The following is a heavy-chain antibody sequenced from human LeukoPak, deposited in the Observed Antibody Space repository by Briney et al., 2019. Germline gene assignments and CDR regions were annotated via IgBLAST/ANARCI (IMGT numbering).Heavy chain of an antibody. V-gene: IGHV4-59*01. D-gene: IGHD3-22*01. J-gene: IGHJ4*02. CDR2: IYYSAST. Sequence: PSETLSLTCTVSGDSISNYYWSWIRQPPGKGLEWIGYIYYSASTNYNPSLKSRVTISVDTSKNQFSLKLSSVTAAGTAVYYCARGYHDFSGYWLSYFDYWGQGSLVTVSS. CDR3: ARGYHDFSGYWLSYFDY. CDR1: GDSISNYY.